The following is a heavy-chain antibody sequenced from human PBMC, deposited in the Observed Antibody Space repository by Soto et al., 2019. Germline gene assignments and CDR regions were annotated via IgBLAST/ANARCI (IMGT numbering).Heavy chain of an antibody. CDR2: ICAHNGNT. Sequence: APGQGLEWMGWICAHNGNTNYAQKLQGRVTVTRDTSTSTAYMELRSLRSDDTAVYYCARGRYGDYWGQGALVTVSS. V-gene: IGHV1-18*01. J-gene: IGHJ4*02. D-gene: IGHD1-1*01. CDR3: ARGRYGDY.